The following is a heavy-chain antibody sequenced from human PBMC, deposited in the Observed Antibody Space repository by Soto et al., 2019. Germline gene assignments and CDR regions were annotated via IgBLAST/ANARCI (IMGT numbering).Heavy chain of an antibody. V-gene: IGHV3-33*01. D-gene: IGHD2-15*01. CDR3: ASDSFYCRQYYYYGMYV. CDR2: IWSDGSNK. Sequence: GGSLRLSCAASAFTFSSYGMNWVRQAPGKGLEWVAVIWSDGSNKYYADSVKGRFTISRDNSKNTLYLQMNSLRAEDTAVYHCASDSFYCRQYYYYGMYVWGQGTTVTVS. CDR1: AFTFSSYG. J-gene: IGHJ6*02.